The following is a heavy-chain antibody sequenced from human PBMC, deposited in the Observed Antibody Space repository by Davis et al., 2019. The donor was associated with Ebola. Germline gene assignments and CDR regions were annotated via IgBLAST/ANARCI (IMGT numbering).Heavy chain of an antibody. CDR3: ARYGDYTSVDY. CDR2: INHSGST. Sequence: GSLRLSCAVYGGSFSGYYWSWIRQPPGKGLEWIGEINHSGSTNYNPSLKSRVTISVDTSKNQFSLKLSSVTAADTAVYYCARYGDYTSVDYWGQGTLVTVSS. D-gene: IGHD4-17*01. V-gene: IGHV4-34*01. CDR1: GGSFSGYY. J-gene: IGHJ4*02.